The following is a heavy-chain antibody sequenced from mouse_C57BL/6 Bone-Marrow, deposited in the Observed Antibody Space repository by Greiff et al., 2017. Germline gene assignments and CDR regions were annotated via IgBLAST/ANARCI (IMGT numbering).Heavy chain of an antibody. Sequence: QQSGAELVRPGASVKLSCTASGFNIKDDYMHWVKQRPEQGLEWIGWIDPENGDTEYASKFQGKATITADTSSNTAYLQLSSLTSEDTAVYYCTTLLAWFAYWGQGTLVTVSA. CDR1: GFNIKDDY. D-gene: IGHD1-1*01. V-gene: IGHV14-4*01. J-gene: IGHJ3*01. CDR3: TTLLAWFAY. CDR2: IDPENGDT.